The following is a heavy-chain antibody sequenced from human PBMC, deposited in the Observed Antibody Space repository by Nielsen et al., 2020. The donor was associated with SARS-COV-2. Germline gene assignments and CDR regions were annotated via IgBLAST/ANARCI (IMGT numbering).Heavy chain of an antibody. D-gene: IGHD3-9*01. J-gene: IGHJ6*02. Sequence: GGSLRLSCAASGFTFDDYAMHWVRQAPGKGLEWVSGISWNSGSIGYADSVKGRFTISRDNAKNSLYLQMNSLRAEDTALYYCALGILTGYYYGMGVWGQGTTVTVSS. CDR3: ALGILTGYYYGMGV. V-gene: IGHV3-9*01. CDR1: GFTFDDYA. CDR2: ISWNSGSI.